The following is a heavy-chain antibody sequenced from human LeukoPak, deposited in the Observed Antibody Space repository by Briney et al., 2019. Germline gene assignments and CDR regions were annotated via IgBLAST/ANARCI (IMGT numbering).Heavy chain of an antibody. J-gene: IGHJ5*02. CDR2: IYHSGST. Sequence: PSETLSLTCTVSGYSISSGYYWGWIRQPPGKGLEWIGSIYHSGSTYYNPSLKSRVTISVDTSKNQFSLKLSSVTAADTAVYYCARVLRGVGYSSAMVTFNWFDPWGQGTLVTVSS. CDR1: GYSISSGYY. V-gene: IGHV4-38-2*02. CDR3: ARVLRGVGYSSAMVTFNWFDP. D-gene: IGHD5-18*01.